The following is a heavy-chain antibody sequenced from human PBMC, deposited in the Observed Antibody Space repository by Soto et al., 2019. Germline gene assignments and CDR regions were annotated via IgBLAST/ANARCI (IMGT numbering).Heavy chain of an antibody. CDR3: ASSPRGYCSSTSCRELGNYYGMDV. D-gene: IGHD2-2*01. CDR2: IDPSDSYT. Sequence: GECLKISCRGSGYGFTSYWISWVRQMPGKGLEWMGRIDPSDSYTNYSPSFQGHVTISADKSISTAYLQWSSPKASDTAMYYCASSPRGYCSSTSCRELGNYYGMDVWGQGTTVTVSS. V-gene: IGHV5-10-1*01. CDR1: GYGFTSYW. J-gene: IGHJ6*02.